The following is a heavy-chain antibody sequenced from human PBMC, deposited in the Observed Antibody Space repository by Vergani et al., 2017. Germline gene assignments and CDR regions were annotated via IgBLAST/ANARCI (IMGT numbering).Heavy chain of an antibody. D-gene: IGHD5-12*01. Sequence: EVQLLESGGDLVQPGGSLRLSCAASGFTFNHYAMNWVRQAPGKGLEWVSGISGSGGSTYYAGSVKGRFTISRDSSKNTLYLQMNSLSAGDTAVDYCAKAYPRSSDYDYLYYNHAMYDGWHESTVTIAS. CDR1: GFTFNHYA. J-gene: IGHJ6*01. V-gene: IGHV3-23*01. CDR2: ISGSGGST. CDR3: AKAYPRSSDYDYLYYNHAMYD.